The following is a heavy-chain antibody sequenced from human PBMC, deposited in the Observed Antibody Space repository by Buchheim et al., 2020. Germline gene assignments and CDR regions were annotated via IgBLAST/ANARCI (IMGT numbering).Heavy chain of an antibody. D-gene: IGHD3-10*01. CDR1: GYTFTSYY. J-gene: IGHJ6*02. CDR3: ASPRYYYGSGSSNHYYYGMDV. Sequence: QVQLVQSGAEVKKPGASVKVSCKASGYTFTSYYMHWVRQAPGQGLEWMGIINPSGGSTSYAQKFQGRVTMTRDPSTSTVYMELSSLRSEDTAVYYCASPRYYYGSGSSNHYYYGMDVWGQGTT. CDR2: INPSGGST. V-gene: IGHV1-46*03.